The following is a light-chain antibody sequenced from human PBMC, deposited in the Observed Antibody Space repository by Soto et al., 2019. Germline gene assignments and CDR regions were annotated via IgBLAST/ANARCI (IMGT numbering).Light chain of an antibody. CDR2: AAS. V-gene: IGKV1-39*01. Sequence: DIQRTHSPSTLSASAVYRVTITFLASQGISTYLNWYQQKPGKAPKLLIYAASSLQSGVPSRFSGSGSETDFTLTISSLQPEDFATYSCQQSYSTTWTFGQGTKVDIK. CDR1: QGISTY. J-gene: IGKJ1*01. CDR3: QQSYSTTWT.